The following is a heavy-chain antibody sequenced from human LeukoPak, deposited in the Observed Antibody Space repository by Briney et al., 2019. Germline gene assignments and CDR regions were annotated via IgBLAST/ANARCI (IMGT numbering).Heavy chain of an antibody. CDR1: GFTFSSYV. CDR2: IRRSGGST. D-gene: IGHD1-14*01. CDR3: AKTGPAETRFDY. J-gene: IGHJ4*02. V-gene: IGHV3-23*01. Sequence: ETGGSLRLSCAASGFTFSSYVMSWVRQAPGKGLEWVSGIRRSGGSTYYADSVKGRFTISRDNSKNTLYLQMNSLRAEDTAVYYCAKTGPAETRFDYWGQGTLVTVSS.